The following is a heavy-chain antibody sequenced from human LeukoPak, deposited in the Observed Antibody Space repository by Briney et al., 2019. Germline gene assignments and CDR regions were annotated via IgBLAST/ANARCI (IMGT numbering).Heavy chain of an antibody. V-gene: IGHV1-69*04. CDR2: IIPLLGIT. CDR3: ARARSRITFGGIRHAFDI. D-gene: IGHD3-16*01. J-gene: IGHJ3*02. CDR1: GDTSGSYA. Sequence: ASVKVSCKASGDTSGSYAMNWVWQAPGQGLEWVARIIPLLGITNHAQKLQGRVTVNADTSTNTVYMELSSLRPDDTAVYYCARARSRITFGGIRHAFDIWGQGTLVTVSS.